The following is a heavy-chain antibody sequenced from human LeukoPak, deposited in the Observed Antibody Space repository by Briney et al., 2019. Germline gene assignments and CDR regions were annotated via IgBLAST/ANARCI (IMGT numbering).Heavy chain of an antibody. J-gene: IGHJ5*02. CDR1: GGTFNNYV. Sequence: SVKVSCKASGGTFNNYVINWVRQAPGQGLEWMGGIIPIFGSSNYAQKFQGRVTITADESTTTAYMELSSLRSEDTAVYYCARVTHTELSTWFDPWGQGTLVTVSS. D-gene: IGHD5-18*01. V-gene: IGHV1-69*13. CDR2: IIPIFGSS. CDR3: ARVTHTELSTWFDP.